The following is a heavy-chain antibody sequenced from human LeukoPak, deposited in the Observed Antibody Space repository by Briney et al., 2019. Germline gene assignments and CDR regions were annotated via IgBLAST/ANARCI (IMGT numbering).Heavy chain of an antibody. CDR1: GFTFSSYA. V-gene: IGHV3-30*04. CDR2: ISYDGSNK. J-gene: IGHJ4*02. CDR3: ARENYYDTSFDY. Sequence: GGSLRLSCAASGFTFSSYAMHWVRQAPGKGLEWVAVISYDGSNKYYADSVKGRFTIYRDNSKNTLYLQTNSLRAEDTAVYYCARENYYDTSFDYWGQGTLVTVSS. D-gene: IGHD3-22*01.